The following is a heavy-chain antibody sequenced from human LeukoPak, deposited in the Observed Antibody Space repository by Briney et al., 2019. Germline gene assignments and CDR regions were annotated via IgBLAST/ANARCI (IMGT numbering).Heavy chain of an antibody. V-gene: IGHV1-24*01. CDR3: ATEVIAAAFPPPAFDY. CDR1: VYTLTELS. D-gene: IGHD6-13*01. J-gene: IGHJ4*02. Sequence: GASVKVSCKVSVYTLTELSMHWVRQAPGKGLEWVGGFDPEDGETIYAQKFQGRVTMTEDTSTDTAYMELSSLRSEDTAVYYCATEVIAAAFPPPAFDYWGQGTLVTVSS. CDR2: FDPEDGET.